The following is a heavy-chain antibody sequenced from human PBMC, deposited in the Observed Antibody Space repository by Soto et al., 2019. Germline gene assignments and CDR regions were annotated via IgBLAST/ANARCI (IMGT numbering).Heavy chain of an antibody. CDR3: AKERSSGWSFDY. D-gene: IGHD6-19*01. CDR2: ISGSGDST. Sequence: EVQLLESGGGLVQPGGSLRLSCAASGFTFSTYAMNWVRQAPGKGLEWVSGISGSGDSTYYADSVKGRFTVSRDNSPNTLYLQMNSLRAEDTAVFYCAKERSSGWSFDYWGQGTLVTVSS. CDR1: GFTFSTYA. J-gene: IGHJ4*02. V-gene: IGHV3-23*01.